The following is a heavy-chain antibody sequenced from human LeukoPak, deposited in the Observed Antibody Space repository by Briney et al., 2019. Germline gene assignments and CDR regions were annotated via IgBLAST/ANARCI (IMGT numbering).Heavy chain of an antibody. Sequence: ASVKVSCKASGYTFTRYYMHWVRQAPGQGLEWMGWINPNSGGTNYAQKFQGWVTMTRDTSISTAYMELSRLRSDDTAVYYCARPGNGSYSEVDAFDIWGQGTMVTVSS. CDR1: GYTFTRYY. D-gene: IGHD1-26*01. CDR3: ARPGNGSYSEVDAFDI. V-gene: IGHV1-2*04. J-gene: IGHJ3*02. CDR2: INPNSGGT.